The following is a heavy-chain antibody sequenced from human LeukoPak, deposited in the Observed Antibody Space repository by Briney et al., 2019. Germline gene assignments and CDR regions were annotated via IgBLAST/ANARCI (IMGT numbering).Heavy chain of an antibody. J-gene: IGHJ4*02. CDR2: ISYDGRQN. V-gene: IGHV3-30*04. CDR1: GFTFSTHA. Sequence: PGGSLRLSCAASGFTFSTHAMNWVRQAPGKGLEWVAVISYDGRQNYYADSVKGRFTISRDNSKNTLFLQMNSLRDEDSAAYYCARVYLERLTAGYFDHWGQGTWFTVSP. D-gene: IGHD2-8*01. CDR3: ARVYLERLTAGYFDH.